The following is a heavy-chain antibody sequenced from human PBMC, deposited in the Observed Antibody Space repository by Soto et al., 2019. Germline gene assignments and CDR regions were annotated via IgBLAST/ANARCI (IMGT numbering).Heavy chain of an antibody. J-gene: IGHJ6*02. CDR3: ARHPAASLTSFYGVDV. V-gene: IGHV4-39*01. Sequence: PSETLSLTCSVSGVSISSRDYFWGWIRQAPGKGPEWIGTTYYTGKSDSNPSFKSRVTVSLDTSKNQVSLKLRSVTAADAAVYYCARHPAASLTSFYGVDVWGPGTTVTVS. D-gene: IGHD3-3*01. CDR2: TYYTGKS. CDR1: GVSISSRDYF.